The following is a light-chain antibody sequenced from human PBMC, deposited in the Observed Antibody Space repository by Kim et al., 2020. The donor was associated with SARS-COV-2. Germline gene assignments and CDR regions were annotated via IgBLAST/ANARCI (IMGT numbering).Light chain of an antibody. CDR1: SSNIGAGYD. CDR2: GNS. Sequence: QSVTLTCTGGSSNIGAGYDVHWYQQLPGTAPKLLIYGNSNRPSGVPDRFSGSKSGTSASLAITGLQAEDEADYYCQSYDSSLSVVVFGGGTQLTVL. V-gene: IGLV1-40*01. CDR3: QSYDSSLSVVV. J-gene: IGLJ2*01.